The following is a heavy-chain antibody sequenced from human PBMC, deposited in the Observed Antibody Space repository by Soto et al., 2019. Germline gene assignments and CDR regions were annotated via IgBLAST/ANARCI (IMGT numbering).Heavy chain of an antibody. J-gene: IGHJ4*02. CDR1: GYTFTSYG. Sequence: AASVKVSCKASGYTFTSYGISWVRQAPGQGLEWMGWISAYNGNTNYAQKLQGRVTMTTDTSTSTAYMELRSLRSDDTAVYYCARDPKYCSSTSCYNGGDYWGQGTLVTVSS. CDR2: ISAYNGNT. D-gene: IGHD2-2*02. V-gene: IGHV1-18*01. CDR3: ARDPKYCSSTSCYNGGDY.